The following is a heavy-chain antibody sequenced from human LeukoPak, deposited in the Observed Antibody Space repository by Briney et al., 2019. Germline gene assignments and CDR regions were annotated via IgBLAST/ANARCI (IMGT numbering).Heavy chain of an antibody. V-gene: IGHV3-48*01. J-gene: IGHJ4*02. Sequence: GGSLRLSCAASGLTFSSHSMNWVRQAPGKGLEWVSHIRSSSTTTYYADSVKGRFTISRDDAKNSLYLQMNSLRAEDTAVYYCARGRGLPGPLDYWGQGTLVTVSS. CDR2: IRSSSTTT. CDR3: ARGRGLPGPLDY. CDR1: GLTFSSHS. D-gene: IGHD3-10*01.